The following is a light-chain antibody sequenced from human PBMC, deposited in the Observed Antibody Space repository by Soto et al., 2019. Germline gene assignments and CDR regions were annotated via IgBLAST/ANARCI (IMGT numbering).Light chain of an antibody. CDR2: KAS. CDR1: QSISTW. CDR3: QQYKTYPLT. Sequence: DIQMTQSPSTLSASVGDRVTITCRASQSISTWLAWYQQKPGKAPKLLIYKASSLEGGVPSRFSGSGSGTEFNITISSLQPDDFATYYCQQYKTYPLTFGGGTPVDIK. V-gene: IGKV1-5*03. J-gene: IGKJ4*01.